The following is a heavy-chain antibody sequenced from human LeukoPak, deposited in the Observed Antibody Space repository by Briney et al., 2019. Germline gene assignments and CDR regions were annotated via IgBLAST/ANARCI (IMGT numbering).Heavy chain of an antibody. D-gene: IGHD6-13*01. J-gene: IGHJ6*03. V-gene: IGHV4-59*01. Sequence: SETLSLTCTVSGGSISSYYWSWIRQPPGKGLEWIGYIYYSGSNNYNPSLKSRVTIPVDTSKNQFSLKLSSVTAADTAVYYCARTTEAHSWRTRYYDYYMDVWGKGTTATVSS. CDR2: IYYSGSN. CDR1: GGSISSYY. CDR3: ARTTEAHSWRTRYYDYYMDV.